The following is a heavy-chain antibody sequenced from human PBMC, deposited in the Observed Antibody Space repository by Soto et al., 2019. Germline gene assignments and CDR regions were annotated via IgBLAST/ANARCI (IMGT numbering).Heavy chain of an antibody. J-gene: IGHJ4*02. CDR2: ISGQIAKT. CDR1: GYSFHNFG. CDR3: ARGPPSWSCSLTPRY. Sequence: GPEVKKPGASVRVSCKTSGYSFHNFGIIWVRQAPGQGLEWMGWISGQIAKTNYAQKFQGRLSMTTDTSTSTAYMELSSLRSNDTAIYYCARGPPSWSCSLTPRYWGQGTLVTVSA. V-gene: IGHV1-18*04. D-gene: IGHD3-3*01.